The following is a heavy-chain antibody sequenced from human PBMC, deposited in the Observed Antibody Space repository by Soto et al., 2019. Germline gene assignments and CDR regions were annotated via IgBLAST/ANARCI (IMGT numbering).Heavy chain of an antibody. J-gene: IGHJ6*02. CDR3: ARADLKPCSGDSCYSRNAMDV. D-gene: IGHD2-15*01. V-gene: IGHV1-3*01. Sequence: ASVKVSCKASGYTFTSYSIHWVRQAPGQRLEWMGWINAGNGNTKYSQKFQGRVTIARDTSASTAYMELSSLRSEDTAVYYCARADLKPCSGDSCYSRNAMDVWGQGTTVTVSS. CDR1: GYTFTSYS. CDR2: INAGNGNT.